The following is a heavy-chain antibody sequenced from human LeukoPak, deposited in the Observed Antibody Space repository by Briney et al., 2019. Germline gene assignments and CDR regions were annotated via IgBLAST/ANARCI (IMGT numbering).Heavy chain of an antibody. CDR2: IRFDGTKK. J-gene: IGHJ4*02. V-gene: IGHV3-30*02. Sequence: GGSLRLSCAASGFTFSGYGVHWVRQAPGKGLEWVAFIRFDGTKKYYTDSVQGRFTISRDNSKNTLYLQMNSLRAEDTAVYYCAKDLKWFGELLSSGFDYWGQGTLVTVSS. CDR1: GFTFSGYG. D-gene: IGHD3-10*01. CDR3: AKDLKWFGELLSSGFDY.